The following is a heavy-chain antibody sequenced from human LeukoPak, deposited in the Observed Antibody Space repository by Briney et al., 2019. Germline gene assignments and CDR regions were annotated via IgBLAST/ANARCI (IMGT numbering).Heavy chain of an antibody. CDR3: ARVHYGIDY. V-gene: IGHV3-21*01. Sequence: GGSLRLSCAASGFNFSIYSMYWIREAPGKGLEWVSSINSRSNQIYYADSVKGRFTISRDNAENSLYLQMNSLRADDSAMYYCARVHYGIDYWGQGTLVTVSS. D-gene: IGHD4-17*01. CDR2: INSRSNQI. CDR1: GFNFSIYS. J-gene: IGHJ4*02.